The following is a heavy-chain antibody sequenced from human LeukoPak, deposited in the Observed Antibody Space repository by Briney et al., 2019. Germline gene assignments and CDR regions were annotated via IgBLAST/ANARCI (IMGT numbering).Heavy chain of an antibody. V-gene: IGHV3-21*01. CDR3: ARDLGSSSSWYGY. D-gene: IGHD6-13*01. Sequence: GSLRLSCAASGFTFSSYSMNWVRQAPGKGLEWVSSISSSSSYIYYADSVKGRFTISRDNAKNSLYLQMNSLRAEDTAVYYCARDLGSSSSWYGYWGQGTLVTVSS. J-gene: IGHJ4*02. CDR1: GFTFSSYS. CDR2: ISSSSSYI.